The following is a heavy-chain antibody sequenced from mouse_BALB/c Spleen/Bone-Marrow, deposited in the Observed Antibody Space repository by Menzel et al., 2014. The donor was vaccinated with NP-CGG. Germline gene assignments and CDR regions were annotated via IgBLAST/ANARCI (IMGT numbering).Heavy chain of an antibody. CDR3: ARDRGGLLFDY. V-gene: IGHV7-3*02. CDR1: GFTFTDYY. J-gene: IGHJ2*01. CDR2: IRNKANGYTT. D-gene: IGHD6-2*01. Sequence: EVKLVESGGGLVQPGGSLRLSCTTSGFTFTDYYMNWVRQPPGKAPEWLGFIRNKANGYTTEYSASVRGRFTISRDNSQSILYPQMNTLRAEDSATYYCARDRGGLLFDYWGQGTTLTVSS.